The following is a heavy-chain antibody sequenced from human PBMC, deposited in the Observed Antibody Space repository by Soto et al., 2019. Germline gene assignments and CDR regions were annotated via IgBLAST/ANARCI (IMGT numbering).Heavy chain of an antibody. CDR2: ISAYNGNT. CDR3: ARGISYCSSTSCPARPWFDP. CDR1: GDSFTSYG. Sequence: ASVKLSCKASGDSFTSYGISWVRQAPRQGLEWMGWISAYNGNTNYAQELQGRVTMTTDTSTSTAYMELRSLRSDDTAVYYCARGISYCSSTSCPARPWFDPWGQGTLVTVSS. D-gene: IGHD2-2*01. J-gene: IGHJ5*02. V-gene: IGHV1-18*01.